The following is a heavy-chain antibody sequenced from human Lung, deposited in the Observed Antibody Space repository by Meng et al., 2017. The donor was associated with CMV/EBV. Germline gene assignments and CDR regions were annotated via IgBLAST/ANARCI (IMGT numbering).Heavy chain of an antibody. CDR2: ISSSSSYI. CDR3: ARDAVRYRSSTSCYGPPKQQLVEYDY. CDR1: GFTFSSYS. D-gene: IGHD2-2*01. V-gene: IGHV3-21*01. Sequence: GGSXRLXCAASGFTFSSYSMNWVRQAPGKGLEWVSSISSSSSYIYYADSVKGRFTISRDNAKNSLYLQMNSLRAEDTAVYYCARDAVRYRSSTSCYGPPKQQLVEYDYXGQGXLVTVSS. J-gene: IGHJ4*02.